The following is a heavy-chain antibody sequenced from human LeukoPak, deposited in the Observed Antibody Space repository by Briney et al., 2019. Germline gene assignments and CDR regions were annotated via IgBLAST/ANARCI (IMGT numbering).Heavy chain of an antibody. V-gene: IGHV3-30*03. Sequence: LSLTCTVSGGSISSYYWNWVRQPPGKGLEWVAVISYDGSNKYYADSVKGRFTISRDNSKNTLYLQMNSLRAEDTAVYYCARDLEGTYYGILTQVDYWGQGTLVTVSS. CDR3: ARDLEGTYYGILTQVDY. J-gene: IGHJ4*02. D-gene: IGHD3-9*01. CDR2: ISYDGSNK. CDR1: GGSISSYY.